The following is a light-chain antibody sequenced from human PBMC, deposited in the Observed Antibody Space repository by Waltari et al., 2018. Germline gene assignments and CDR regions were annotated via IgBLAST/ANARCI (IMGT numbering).Light chain of an antibody. J-gene: IGKJ1*01. V-gene: IGKV3-20*01. CDR1: QYVSGSY. Sequence: EIVLTQSPGTLSLSPGDRATLSCRASQYVSGSYLAWYQQKPGQAPRHLIYGASSRATGIPDRFRGSGSGTDFTVTISRLEPEDFAVYYCHQYGTAPRTFGQGTKVEIK. CDR2: GAS. CDR3: HQYGTAPRT.